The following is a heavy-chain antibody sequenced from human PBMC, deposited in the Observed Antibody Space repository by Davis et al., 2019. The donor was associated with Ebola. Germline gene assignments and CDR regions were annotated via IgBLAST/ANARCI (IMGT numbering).Heavy chain of an antibody. J-gene: IGHJ5*02. Sequence: MPSATLSLTCTVSGGSIGTYDWSWIRQSPGKGLEYIGYINHSGSTNYNPSLKSRVTMSIDTSKNQFTLRLTSVTAADTAVYYCARGHTLRAVSNWFDPWGQGTLVTVSS. CDR1: GGSIGTYD. CDR2: INHSGST. CDR3: ARGHTLRAVSNWFDP. D-gene: IGHD1-26*01. V-gene: IGHV4-59*01.